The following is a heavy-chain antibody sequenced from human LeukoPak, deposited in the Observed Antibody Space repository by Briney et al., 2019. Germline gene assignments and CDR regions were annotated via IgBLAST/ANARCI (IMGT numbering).Heavy chain of an antibody. J-gene: IGHJ5*02. V-gene: IGHV4-38-2*01. D-gene: IGHD1-1*01. CDR3: AKAGTTGRHHWFDP. Sequence: SETLTLTCVASGYSISNDYYWGWLRHPPGKGLEWFGNIYHSGGSSYNPSLKSRVTISVDTSKNQFSLQLSTVSAADTAVYYCAKAGTTGRHHWFDPWGQGNLVTVSS. CDR2: IYHSGGS. CDR1: GYSISNDYY.